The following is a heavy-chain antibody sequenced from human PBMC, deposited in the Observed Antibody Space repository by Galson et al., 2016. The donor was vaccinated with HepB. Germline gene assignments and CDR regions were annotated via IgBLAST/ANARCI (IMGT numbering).Heavy chain of an antibody. V-gene: IGHV7-4-1*02. CDR2: INTNNGDA. J-gene: IGHJ4*02. CDR3: ARDPLAL. CDR1: GYTFIDYA. Sequence: SCKASGYTFIDYAMNWVRQAPGQGLEWVGWINTNNGDATYAQGFTGRFVFSMDTSVSTAFLQISSLKVDDTAVYYCARDPLALWGQGTLVTVSS.